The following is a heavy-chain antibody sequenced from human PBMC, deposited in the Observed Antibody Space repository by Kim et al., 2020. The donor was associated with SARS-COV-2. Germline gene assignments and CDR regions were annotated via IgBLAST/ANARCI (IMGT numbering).Heavy chain of an antibody. CDR2: IMPIFGTT. D-gene: IGHD2-15*01. CDR1: GDAFSNYA. J-gene: IGHJ6*02. V-gene: IGHV1-69*13. Sequence: SVKVSCKASGDAFSNYAISWVRQAPGQGLEWMGEIMPIFGTTKYAQKFQDRFTITADGSTNTAYMELSSLRSEDTAVYYCATPTGNMDVWGQGTTIIVSS. CDR3: ATPTGNMDV.